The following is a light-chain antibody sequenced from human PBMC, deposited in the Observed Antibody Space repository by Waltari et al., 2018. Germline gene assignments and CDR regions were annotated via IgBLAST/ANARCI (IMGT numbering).Light chain of an antibody. CDR2: QEG. CDR3: QAWDSGTAV. Sequence: SYDLTQTPSMSVSPGQTAIITCSGDKLGDKYVCWYQQKSGQSPALVIYQEGRRPSGIPERFPGSNSGNTATLTISGTRIMDESVYYCQAWDSGTAVFGGGTRLTVL. V-gene: IGLV3-1*01. CDR1: KLGDKY. J-gene: IGLJ3*02.